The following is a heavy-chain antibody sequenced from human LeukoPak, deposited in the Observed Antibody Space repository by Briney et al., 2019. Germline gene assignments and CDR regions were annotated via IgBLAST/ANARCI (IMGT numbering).Heavy chain of an antibody. CDR2: ISGSGDRT. Sequence: GGSLKLSCAASGFTFSNFAMSWVRQAPGKGLEWVSLISGSGDRTFYVDSVKGRFTISRHNSKNTLYLQMNSLRAEDTAVYYCASSEKTDAFDIWGQGTMVTVSS. CDR1: GFTFSNFA. V-gene: IGHV3-23*01. D-gene: IGHD2-15*01. J-gene: IGHJ3*02. CDR3: ASSEKTDAFDI.